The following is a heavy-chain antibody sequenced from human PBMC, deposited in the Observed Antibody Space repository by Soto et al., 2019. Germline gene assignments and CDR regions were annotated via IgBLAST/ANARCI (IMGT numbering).Heavy chain of an antibody. V-gene: IGHV2-5*02. Sequence: QITLKESGPTLVKPTQTLTLTCTFSGFSLSTSGVGVGWIRQPPGKALEWLALIYWDDDKRYSPSLNSRLTTPKDPPKNPVALKMPNMAPVDTPTYSCAPSRPPRLLDYWGQGPLFPVPS. CDR1: GFSLSTSGVG. CDR2: IYWDDDK. J-gene: IGHJ4*02. CDR3: APSRPPRLLDY.